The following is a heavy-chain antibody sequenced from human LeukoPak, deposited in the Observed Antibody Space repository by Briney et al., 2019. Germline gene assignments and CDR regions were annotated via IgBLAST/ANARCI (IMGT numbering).Heavy chain of an antibody. Sequence: GGSLRLSCAASGFTFSSYAMSWVRQAPGKGLEWASAISGSGGSTYYADSVKGRFTISRDNSKNTLYLQMNSLRAEDTAVYYCARRAGAYSHPYDYWGQGTLVTVSS. CDR1: GFTFSSYA. CDR2: ISGSGGST. J-gene: IGHJ4*02. V-gene: IGHV3-23*01. D-gene: IGHD4/OR15-4a*01. CDR3: ARRAGAYSHPYDY.